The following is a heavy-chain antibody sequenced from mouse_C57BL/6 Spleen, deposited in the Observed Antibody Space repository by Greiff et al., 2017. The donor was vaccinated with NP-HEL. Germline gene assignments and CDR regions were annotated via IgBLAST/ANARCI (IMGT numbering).Heavy chain of an antibody. J-gene: IGHJ4*01. CDR2: IDPETGGT. V-gene: IGHV1-15*01. CDR1: GYTFTDYE. D-gene: IGHD1-1*01. Sequence: QVQLQQSGAELVRPGASVTLSCKASGYTFTDYEMHWVKQTPVHGLEWIGAIDPETGGTAYNQKFKGKAILTADKSSSTAYMELRSLTSEDSAVYYCTRKLLRGAMGDWGQGTSVTDSS. CDR3: TRKLLRGAMGD.